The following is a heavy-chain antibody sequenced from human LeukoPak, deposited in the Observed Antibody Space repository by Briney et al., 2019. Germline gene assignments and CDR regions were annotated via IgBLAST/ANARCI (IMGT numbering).Heavy chain of an antibody. CDR2: IIPIFGTA. Sequence: SVKVSCKASGGTFSSYAISWVRQAPGQWLEWMGGIIPIFGTANYAQKFQGRVTITADESTSTAYMELSSLRSEDTAVYYCTRGTTLVTNYFDYWGQGTLVTVSS. CDR3: TRGTTLVTNYFDY. CDR1: GGTFSSYA. V-gene: IGHV1-69*13. J-gene: IGHJ4*02. D-gene: IGHD5-18*01.